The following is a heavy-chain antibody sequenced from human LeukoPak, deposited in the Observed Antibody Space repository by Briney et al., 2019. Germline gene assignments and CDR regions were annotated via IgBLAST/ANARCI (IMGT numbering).Heavy chain of an antibody. Sequence: SETLSLTCAVYGGSFSGDYWSWIRQPPGKGLEWIGEINHSGSTNYNPSLKSRVTISVDTSKSQFSLTLSSVTAADTAVYYCARGRGYYFDYWGQGTLVTVSS. CDR1: GGSFSGDY. J-gene: IGHJ4*02. CDR2: INHSGST. V-gene: IGHV4-34*01. CDR3: ARGRGYYFDY.